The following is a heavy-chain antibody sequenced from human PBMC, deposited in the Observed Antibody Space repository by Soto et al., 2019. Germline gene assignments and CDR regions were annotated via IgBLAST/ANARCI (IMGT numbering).Heavy chain of an antibody. CDR2: INYSGST. J-gene: IGHJ5*02. D-gene: IGHD2-2*01. Sequence: QLQLQESGPGLVKPSETLSLTCTVSGGSISSTNYFWGWIRQPPGKGLEWIGSINYSGSTYYNTSLMSGVTISVDTSKNQFPLKLSSVTAADTAVYYCARSSCTRSSCYLDWLDPWGQGTLVTVSS. CDR1: GGSISSTNYF. V-gene: IGHV4-39*01. CDR3: ARSSCTRSSCYLDWLDP.